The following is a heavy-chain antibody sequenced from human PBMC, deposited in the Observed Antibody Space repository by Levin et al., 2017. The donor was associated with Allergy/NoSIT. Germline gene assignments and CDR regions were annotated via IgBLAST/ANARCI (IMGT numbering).Heavy chain of an antibody. Sequence: GASVKVSCAASGFSVSNNDMSWVRQAPGKGLEWLSVIYSGGKTHYADSVRGRFTISRDISKNTVSLQMNNLRAEDSAKYYCARVLSGNSFFVFDLWGQGTVVTVSS. CDR1: GFSVSNND. V-gene: IGHV3-53*01. J-gene: IGHJ3*01. CDR2: IYSGGKT. D-gene: IGHD1-26*01. CDR3: ARVLSGNSFFVFDL.